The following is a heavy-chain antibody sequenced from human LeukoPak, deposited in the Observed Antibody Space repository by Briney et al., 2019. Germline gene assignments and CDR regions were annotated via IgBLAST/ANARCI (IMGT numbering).Heavy chain of an antibody. CDR2: ISSSGSTI. D-gene: IGHD3-3*01. Sequence: GGSLRLPCAASGFTFSDYYMSWIRQAPGKGLEWVSYISSSGSTIYYADSVKGRFTISRDNAKNSLYLQMNSLRAEDTAVYYCARDLPSPYDFWSGYAANAFDIWGQGTMVTVSS. CDR3: ARDLPSPYDFWSGYAANAFDI. J-gene: IGHJ3*02. CDR1: GFTFSDYY. V-gene: IGHV3-11*04.